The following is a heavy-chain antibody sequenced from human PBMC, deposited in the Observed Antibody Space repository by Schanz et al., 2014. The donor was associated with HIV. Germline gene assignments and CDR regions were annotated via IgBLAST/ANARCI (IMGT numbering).Heavy chain of an antibody. J-gene: IGHJ6*02. CDR2: MNPSTGNS. Sequence: QVRLVQSGPEVKKPGASVRVSCQASGYTFSGYYLHWVRQASGLGLEWMGWMNPSTGNSGYAQMFQVRVTMTRDTSISTAYLEVDSLKSEDTAVYYCARGPKWEGLMDVWGQGTTVIVSS. CDR1: GYTFSGYY. V-gene: IGHV1-8*02. CDR3: ARGPKWEGLMDV. D-gene: IGHD1-26*01.